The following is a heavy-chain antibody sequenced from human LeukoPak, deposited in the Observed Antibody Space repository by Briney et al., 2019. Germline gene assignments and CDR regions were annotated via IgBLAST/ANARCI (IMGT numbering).Heavy chain of an antibody. J-gene: IGHJ4*02. CDR2: VYPGDSST. CDR3: ARRFSTSWYFDY. D-gene: IGHD6-13*01. Sequence: GESLKISCQGSGYSFTTYWIAWVRQLPGKGLEWMGSVYPGDSSTKYSSSFQGQVTISADRSISTAYLQWRSLKASDTAMYYCARRFSTSWYFDYWGQGVLVTVSS. CDR1: GYSFTTYW. V-gene: IGHV5-51*01.